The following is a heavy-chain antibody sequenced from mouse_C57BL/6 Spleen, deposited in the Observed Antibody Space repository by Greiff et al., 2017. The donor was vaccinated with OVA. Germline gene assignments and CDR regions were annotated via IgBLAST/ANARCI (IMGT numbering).Heavy chain of an antibody. V-gene: IGHV1-55*01. CDR3: AREGWLLRYAMDY. CDR2: IYPGSGST. CDR1: GYTFTSYW. D-gene: IGHD2-3*01. J-gene: IGHJ4*01. Sequence: VKLQQPGAELVKPGASVKMSCKASGYTFTSYWITWVKQRPGQGLEWIGDIYPGSGSTNYNEKFKSKATLTVDTSSSTAYMQLSSLTSEDSAVYYCAREGWLLRYAMDYWGQGTSVTVSS.